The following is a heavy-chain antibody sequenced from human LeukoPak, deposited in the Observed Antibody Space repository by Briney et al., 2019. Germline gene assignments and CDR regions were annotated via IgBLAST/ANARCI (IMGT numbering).Heavy chain of an antibody. Sequence: SGGSLRLSCAASGFTFSGSAMHWVRHASRKGLERVGRIRSKANSYATAYAASVTGRFTISRDDAEHTAYLQMNSLKTEDTAVYYCTRLSGDNWNYGGNFDSWGQGTLVTVSS. D-gene: IGHD1-7*01. CDR2: IRSKANSYAT. CDR1: GFTFSGSA. J-gene: IGHJ4*02. CDR3: TRLSGDNWNYGGNFDS. V-gene: IGHV3-73*01.